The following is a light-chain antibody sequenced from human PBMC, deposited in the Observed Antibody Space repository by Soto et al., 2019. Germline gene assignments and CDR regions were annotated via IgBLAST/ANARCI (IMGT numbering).Light chain of an antibody. CDR2: GAS. CDR3: QQSFITPPLT. J-gene: IGKJ4*01. CDR1: QSISTY. V-gene: IGKV1-39*01. Sequence: DLQMSQSPSSLSASIGDRITITCRASQSISTYLNWYQQKPGKAPRLLIYGASTLQNGVPSRFSGSGSATDYTLTINSLQPEDFVTYYCQQSFITPPLTFGGGTTVEMK.